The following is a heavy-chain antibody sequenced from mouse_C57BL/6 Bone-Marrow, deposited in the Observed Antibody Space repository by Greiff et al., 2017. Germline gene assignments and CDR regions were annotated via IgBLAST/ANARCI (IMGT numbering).Heavy chain of an antibody. CDR1: GFTFSSYT. V-gene: IGHV5-9*01. D-gene: IGHD1-1*01. J-gene: IGHJ2*01. Sequence: EVQRVESGGGLVKPGGSLKLSCAASGFTFSSYTMSWVRQTPEKRLEWVATISGGGGNTYYPDSVKGRFTISRDNAKNTLYLQMSSLRSEDTALXYCARGGMYYYGSFDYWGQGTTLTVSS. CDR3: ARGGMYYYGSFDY. CDR2: ISGGGGNT.